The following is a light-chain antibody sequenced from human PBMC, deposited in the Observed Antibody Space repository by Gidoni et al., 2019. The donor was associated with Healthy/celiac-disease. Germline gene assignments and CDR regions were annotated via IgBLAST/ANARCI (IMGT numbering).Light chain of an antibody. CDR2: AAS. CDR3: QQSYSTPART. CDR1: QSISSY. J-gene: IGKJ4*01. Sequence: DIQMTQSPSSLSASVGDRVTITCRASQSISSYLNWYQQKPGKAPKLLIYAASRLQSGVPSRFSGSGSGTDFTLTISSLQPEDFATYYCQQSYSTPARTFXGXTKVEIK. V-gene: IGKV1-39*01.